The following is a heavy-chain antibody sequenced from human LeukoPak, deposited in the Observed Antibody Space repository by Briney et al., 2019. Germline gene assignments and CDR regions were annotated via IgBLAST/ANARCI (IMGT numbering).Heavy chain of an antibody. CDR2: IDPNSGDT. D-gene: IGHD5-12*01. CDR1: GYTFTGHY. CDR3: AKENHRVSVADY. V-gene: IGHV1-2*02. J-gene: IGHJ4*02. Sequence: ASVKVSCKASGYTFTGHYMHWVRQAPGQGLEWMGWIDPNSGDTNYAQKLQGRVTMTRDTSISTAYMELTSLTSDDTAVYHCAKENHRVSVADYWGQGTLVTVSS.